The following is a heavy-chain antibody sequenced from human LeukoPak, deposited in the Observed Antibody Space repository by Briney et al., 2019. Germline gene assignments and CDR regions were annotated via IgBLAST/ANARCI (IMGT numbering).Heavy chain of an antibody. Sequence: GGSVGLLCAVSGFTFSTFAMIGLRQPPGRGGEGVSSIFPSGGEIHYADSVRGRFTISRDNSKSTLSLQMNSLRAEDTAVYYCAGYCGGDCYTWDFDYWGQGTLVTVSS. D-gene: IGHD2-21*02. J-gene: IGHJ4*02. V-gene: IGHV3-23*01. CDR1: GFTFSTFA. CDR2: IFPSGGEI. CDR3: AGYCGGDCYTWDFDY.